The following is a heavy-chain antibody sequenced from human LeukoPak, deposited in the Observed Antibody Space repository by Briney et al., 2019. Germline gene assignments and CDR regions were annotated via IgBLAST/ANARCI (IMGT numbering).Heavy chain of an antibody. V-gene: IGHV1-2*02. CDR2: ISPYNGAT. CDR1: GYPFTVYY. D-gene: IGHD3-22*01. CDR3: ARDLFDHYDSSAYYIDAFDL. Sequence: APVKVSCKASGYPFTVYYIHWVRQAPGQGLEWMGWISPYNGATKYAQKFQGRVTMIMDTSITTAYMELSRLMSDDTAVYYCARDLFDHYDSSAYYIDAFDLWGQGTMVTVSS. J-gene: IGHJ3*01.